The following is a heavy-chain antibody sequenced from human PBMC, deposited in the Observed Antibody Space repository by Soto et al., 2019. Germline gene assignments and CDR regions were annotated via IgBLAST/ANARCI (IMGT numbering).Heavy chain of an antibody. J-gene: IGHJ4*02. CDR3: ARGSTDSYPGSRIFDF. D-gene: IGHD3-10*01. CDR1: GLTFGSRA. Sequence: EVQLLESGGDLKQPGGSLRLSCVASGLTFGSRAMTWVRQAPGEGLQWVSTITDTGGDAQYADSVRGRFVISRDNYKKTLYLQMTSLTAEDSAMYYCARGSTDSYPGSRIFDFWGRGTLVTVSS. V-gene: IGHV3-23*01. CDR2: ITDTGGDA.